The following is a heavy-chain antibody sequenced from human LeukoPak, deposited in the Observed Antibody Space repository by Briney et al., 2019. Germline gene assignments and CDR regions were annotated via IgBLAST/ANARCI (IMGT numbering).Heavy chain of an antibody. V-gene: IGHV4-59*01. J-gene: IGHJ3*02. Sequence: SQSLSLTCTVSGGSISSYYWSWIRPPPGKGLEWIGYIYYSGSTNYNPSLKSRVTISVDTSKNQFSLKLSSVAAADTAVYYCAYGEYYYDSSGSRDAFDIWGQGTMVTVSS. D-gene: IGHD3-22*01. CDR1: GGSISSYY. CDR2: IYYSGST. CDR3: AYGEYYYDSSGSRDAFDI.